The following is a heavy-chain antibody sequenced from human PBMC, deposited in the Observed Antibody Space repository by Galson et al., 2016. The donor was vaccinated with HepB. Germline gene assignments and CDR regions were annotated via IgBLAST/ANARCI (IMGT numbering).Heavy chain of an antibody. Sequence: SVKVSCKASGYTFNGYSIHWVRQAPGQGLEWMGWISPNSGGTNYAQKFQGRVTMTWDTSISTAYMELSRLRSDDTAVYYCARDGSIAGSRDSWGHYSYGMDVWGQGTTVTVSS. D-gene: IGHD6-6*01. V-gene: IGHV1-2*02. CDR3: ARDGSIAGSRDSWGHYSYGMDV. CDR1: GYTFNGYS. CDR2: ISPNSGGT. J-gene: IGHJ6*02.